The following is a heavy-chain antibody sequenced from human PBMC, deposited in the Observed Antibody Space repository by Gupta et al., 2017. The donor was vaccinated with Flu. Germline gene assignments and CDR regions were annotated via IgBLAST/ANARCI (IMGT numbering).Heavy chain of an antibody. D-gene: IGHD2-21*01. Sequence: FVGWIRQSPGKRLEWIWYIDFGGSINYSRCLRSRVTISIDTPNNQFSLKLTSVTAADTAVYYCAREGYGVDIRRLVGFDSWGQGALVTVSS. CDR3: AREGYGVDIRRLVGFDS. CDR1: F. V-gene: IGHV4-59*01. CDR2: IDFGGSI. J-gene: IGHJ4*02.